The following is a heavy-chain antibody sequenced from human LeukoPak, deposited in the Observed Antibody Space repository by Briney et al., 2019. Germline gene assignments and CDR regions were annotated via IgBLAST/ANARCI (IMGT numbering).Heavy chain of an antibody. CDR2: INPNSGGT. V-gene: IGHV1-2*02. CDR3: ARRGIVVELDY. CDR1: GYSFTGHF. D-gene: IGHD3-22*01. Sequence: EASVKVSCKSSGYSFTGHFVHWVRQAPGQGLEWMGWINPNSGGTHYAQKFQGRVTMTTDTSTSTAYMELRSLRSDDTAVYYCARRGIVVELDYWGQGTLVTVSS. J-gene: IGHJ4*02.